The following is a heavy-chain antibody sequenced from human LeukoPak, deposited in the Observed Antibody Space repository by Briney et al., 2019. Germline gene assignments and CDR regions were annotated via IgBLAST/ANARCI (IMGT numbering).Heavy chain of an antibody. CDR3: AKIPVGNYYYYGMDV. CDR2: ISGSGGST. J-gene: IGHJ6*02. CDR1: GFTFSSYA. Sequence: GGSLRLSCAASGFTFSSYAMSWVRQAPGKGLEWVSAISGSGGSTYYADSVKGRFTISRDNSKNTLYLQMNSLRAEDTAVYYCAKIPVGNYYYYGMDVWAKGPRSPSP. V-gene: IGHV3-23*01. D-gene: IGHD1-26*01.